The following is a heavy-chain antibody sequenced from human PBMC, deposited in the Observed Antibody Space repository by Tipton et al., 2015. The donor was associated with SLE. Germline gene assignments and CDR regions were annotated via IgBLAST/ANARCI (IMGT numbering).Heavy chain of an antibody. CDR3: ARGSSWSHYGMDV. J-gene: IGHJ6*02. CDR1: GFTFSSYA. CDR2: ISSNGGST. V-gene: IGHV3-64*02. Sequence: GSLRLSCAASGFTFSSYAMHWVRQAPGKGLEYVSAISSNGGSTYYADSVKGRFTISRDNSKNTLYLQMGSLRAEDMAVYYCARGSSWSHYGMDVWGQGTTVTVSS. D-gene: IGHD6-13*01.